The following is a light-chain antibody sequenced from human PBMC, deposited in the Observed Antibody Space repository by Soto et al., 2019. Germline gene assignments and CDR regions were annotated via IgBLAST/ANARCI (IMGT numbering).Light chain of an antibody. CDR3: LQDYIYPWT. CDR1: QDIRND. J-gene: IGKJ1*01. Sequence: AIQMTQSPSSLSPSVGDRVTITCRASQDIRNDLGWFQQKPGKAPKLLLHTASTLQRGVSSRFSGNGSGTDFTLPISSLQPEDFSTYYCLQDYIYPWTFGQGTKVDIK. V-gene: IGKV1-6*01. CDR2: TAS.